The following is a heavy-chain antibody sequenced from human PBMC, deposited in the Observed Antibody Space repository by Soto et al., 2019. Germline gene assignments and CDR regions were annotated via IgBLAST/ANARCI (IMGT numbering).Heavy chain of an antibody. CDR1: GFTFSSYG. CDR3: ARDLWNSYGLGYFDY. J-gene: IGHJ4*02. CDR2: IWYDGSNK. Sequence: QVQLVESGGGVVQPGRSLRLSCAASGFTFSSYGMHWVRQALGKGLEWVAVIWYDGSNKYYADSVKGRFTISRDNSKNTLYLQMNSLRAEDTAVYYCARDLWNSYGLGYFDYWGQGTLVTVSS. D-gene: IGHD5-18*01. V-gene: IGHV3-33*01.